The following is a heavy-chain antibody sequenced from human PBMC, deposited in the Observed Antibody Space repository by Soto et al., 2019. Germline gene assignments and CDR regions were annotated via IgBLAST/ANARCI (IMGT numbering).Heavy chain of an antibody. CDR2: ISYDGSNK. CDR1: GFTFSSYG. D-gene: IGHD4-17*01. Sequence: GGSLRLSCAASGFTFSSYGMHWVRQAPGKGLEWVAVISYDGSNKYYADSVKGRFTISRDNSKNTLYLQMNSLIAEDTAGYYYAKDLTTVTYYFDYWGQETLVTVSS. CDR3: AKDLTTVTYYFDY. V-gene: IGHV3-30*18. J-gene: IGHJ4*02.